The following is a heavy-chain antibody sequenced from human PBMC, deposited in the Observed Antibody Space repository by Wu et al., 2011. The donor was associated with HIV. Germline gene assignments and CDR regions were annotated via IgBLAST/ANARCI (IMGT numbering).Heavy chain of an antibody. CDR3: ARSGVSAEYYFYYMNV. V-gene: IGHV1-69*06. D-gene: IGHD2-2*01. CDR1: GNTFSGYA. Sequence: VKVSCKASGNTFSGYAVSWVRQAPGQGLEWMGGILPMFGSTNYARKFQGRVTITADKSATTVYMELRSLRSEDTAMYYCARSGVSAEYYFYYMNVWGKGTTVTVS. CDR2: ILPMFGST. J-gene: IGHJ6*03.